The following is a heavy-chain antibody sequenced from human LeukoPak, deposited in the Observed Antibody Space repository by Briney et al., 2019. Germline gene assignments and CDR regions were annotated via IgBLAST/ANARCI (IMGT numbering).Heavy chain of an antibody. D-gene: IGHD6-13*01. CDR3: ARWDGSSSLHFDY. CDR2: IYYSGST. CDR1: GGSISSYY. Sequence: SETLSLTCTVSGGSISSYYWSWIRQPPGKGLEWIGYIYYSGSTNYNPSLKSRVTISVDTSKNQFSLKLSPVTAADTAVYYCARWDGSSSLHFDYWGQGTLVTVSS. J-gene: IGHJ4*02. V-gene: IGHV4-59*01.